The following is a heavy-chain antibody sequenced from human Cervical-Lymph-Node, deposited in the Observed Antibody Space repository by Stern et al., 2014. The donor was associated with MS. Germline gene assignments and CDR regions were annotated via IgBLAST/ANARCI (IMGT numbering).Heavy chain of an antibody. J-gene: IGHJ3*02. D-gene: IGHD3-22*01. CDR3: VRRRDSDSYDPFDI. CDR2: IYPADSDT. V-gene: IGHV5-51*01. CDR1: GYSFSHFW. Sequence: EVQLVESGAEVKKPGESLKISCKTSGYSFSHFWIGWVRQMPGQGLEWVGIIYPADSDTTYSPSFQGQVPISADLSISTAYLQWSSLKASDTAMYYCVRRRDSDSYDPFDIWGQGTMLTVSS.